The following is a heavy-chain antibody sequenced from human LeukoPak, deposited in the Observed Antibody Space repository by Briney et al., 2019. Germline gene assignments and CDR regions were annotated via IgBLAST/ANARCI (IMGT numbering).Heavy chain of an antibody. CDR2: ISSSSSYI. CDR3: ARDPGIAAAGTNNWFDP. Sequence: GGSLRLSCAASGFTFSSYSMNWVRQAPGKGLEWVSSISSSSSYIYYAVSVKGRFTISRDNAKNSLYLQMNSLRAEDTAVYYCARDPGIAAAGTNNWFDPWGQGTLVTVSS. D-gene: IGHD6-13*01. J-gene: IGHJ5*02. CDR1: GFTFSSYS. V-gene: IGHV3-21*01.